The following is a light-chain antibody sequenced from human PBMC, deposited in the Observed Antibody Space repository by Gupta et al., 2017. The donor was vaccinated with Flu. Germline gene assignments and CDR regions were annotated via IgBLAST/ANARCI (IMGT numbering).Light chain of an antibody. Sequence: SVLTQPPSVSGAPGPRVTISCTGSSSNIGAGYDVHWYQQLPGTAPKLLIYGNSKRPAGVPDRFSGSKSGTAASLAITGRKEEEEADYYCQSDDSSRSWVFGGGTKLTVL. CDR2: GNS. CDR1: SSNIGAGYD. J-gene: IGLJ3*02. CDR3: QSDDSSRSWV. V-gene: IGLV1-40*01.